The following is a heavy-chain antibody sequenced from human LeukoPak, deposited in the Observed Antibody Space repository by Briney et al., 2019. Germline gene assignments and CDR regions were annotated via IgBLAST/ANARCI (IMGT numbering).Heavy chain of an antibody. CDR2: IYYSGST. V-gene: IGHV4-39*07. CDR1: GGSISSSSYY. CDR3: ARDSCSSTSCYKELDY. J-gene: IGHJ4*02. Sequence: PSETLSLTCTVPGGSISSSSYYWGWIRQPPGKGLEWIGSIYYSGSTYYNPSLKSRVTISVDTSKNQFSLKLSSVTAADTAVYYCARDSCSSTSCYKELDYWGQGTLVTVSS. D-gene: IGHD2-2*02.